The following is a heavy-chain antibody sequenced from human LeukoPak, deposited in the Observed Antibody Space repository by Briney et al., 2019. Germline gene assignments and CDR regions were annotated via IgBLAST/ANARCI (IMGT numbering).Heavy chain of an antibody. CDR2: ISADNRKT. V-gene: IGHV1-18*01. CDR1: GYTFSSYG. D-gene: IGHD3-3*01. J-gene: IGHJ4*02. CDR3: ARGSYGEVMYDY. Sequence: ASVKVSCKASGYTFSSYGITWVRQAPGQGLEWVGWISADNRKTNYAQKVQDRVTLTTDTSTTTAYMELTSLRSDDTAVYYCARGSYGEVMYDYWGQGTLVTVSS.